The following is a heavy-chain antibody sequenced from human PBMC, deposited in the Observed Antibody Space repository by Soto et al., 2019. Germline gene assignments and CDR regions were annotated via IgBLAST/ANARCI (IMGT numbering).Heavy chain of an antibody. V-gene: IGHV1-2*02. J-gene: IGHJ5*02. CDR3: AREISGGGTLNWFDP. D-gene: IGHD2-8*02. Sequence: GASVKVSCKASGYNFSDYYIHWVRQAPGQGLEWLGWVSPKSGGTNYAQKFKGRVTMTRDTSSNTVYMDLSGLKSGDTAVFYCAREISGGGTLNWFDPWGQGTLVTVSS. CDR2: VSPKSGGT. CDR1: GYNFSDYY.